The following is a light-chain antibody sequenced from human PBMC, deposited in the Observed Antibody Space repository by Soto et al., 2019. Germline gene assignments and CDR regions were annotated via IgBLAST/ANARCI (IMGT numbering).Light chain of an antibody. Sequence: EIVMTQSPATLYVSPGARATLSCRASQRVSSNLAWYQQKPGQAPRLLIYGASTRATGIPARFSGSVSGTEFTLTISSLQSEDFAVYYCQQYNNWPITLGQGTLLE. CDR3: QQYNNWPIT. V-gene: IGKV3-15*01. CDR2: GAS. J-gene: IGKJ5*01. CDR1: QRVSSN.